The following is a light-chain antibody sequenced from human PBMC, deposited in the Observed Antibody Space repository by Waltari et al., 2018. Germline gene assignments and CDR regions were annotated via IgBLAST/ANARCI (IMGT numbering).Light chain of an antibody. V-gene: IGKV1-9*01. CDR2: AAS. J-gene: IGKJ1*01. Sequence: DIQLTKSPSFLSASVGDRVTITRRASQGISSYLAWYQQKPGKAPKLLIYAASTLQSGVPSRFSGSGSGTEFTLTISSLQPEDFATYYCQQLNSYPWTFGQGTKVEIK. CDR1: QGISSY. CDR3: QQLNSYPWT.